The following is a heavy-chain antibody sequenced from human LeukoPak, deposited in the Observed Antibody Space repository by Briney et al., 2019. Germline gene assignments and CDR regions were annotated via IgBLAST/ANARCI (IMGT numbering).Heavy chain of an antibody. J-gene: IGHJ3*02. V-gene: IGHV3-30*02. D-gene: IGHD3-9*01. CDR2: IRYDGSNK. Sequence: SGGSLRLSCAASGFTFSSYGMHWVRQAPGKGLEWVAFIRYDGSNKYYADSVKGRFTISRDNSKNTLYLQMNSLRAEDTAVYYCARDFRNYHILTGYYTGAFDIWGQGTMVTVSS. CDR3: ARDFRNYHILTGYYTGAFDI. CDR1: GFTFSSYG.